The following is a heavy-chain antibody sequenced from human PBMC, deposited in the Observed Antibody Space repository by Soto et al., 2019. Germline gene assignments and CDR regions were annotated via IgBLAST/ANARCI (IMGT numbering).Heavy chain of an antibody. V-gene: IGHV4-59*08. CDR3: ARWWADILTGYYFDY. CDR1: GGSISSYY. J-gene: IGHJ4*02. Sequence: SETLSLTCTVSGGSISSYYWSWIRQPPGKGLEWIGYIYYSGSTNYNPSLKSRVTISVDTSKNQFSLKLSSVTAADTAVYYCARWWADILTGYYFDYWGQGTLVTVSS. CDR2: IYYSGST. D-gene: IGHD3-9*01.